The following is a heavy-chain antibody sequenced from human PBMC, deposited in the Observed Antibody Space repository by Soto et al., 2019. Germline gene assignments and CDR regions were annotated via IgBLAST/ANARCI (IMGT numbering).Heavy chain of an antibody. V-gene: IGHV1-3*01. CDR3: ARGIATGQLDP. Sequence: QVQLVQSGAEVKKPGPSVKISCKASGYTFTRYTMNWVRQAPGQRLEWMGWINPDNGNTKSSQKFQDRVIITSDTSASTAYMDLSSLRSEDTAVYYCARGIATGQLDPWGQGTLVTVSS. CDR1: GYTFTRYT. CDR2: INPDNGNT. J-gene: IGHJ5*02. D-gene: IGHD2-15*01.